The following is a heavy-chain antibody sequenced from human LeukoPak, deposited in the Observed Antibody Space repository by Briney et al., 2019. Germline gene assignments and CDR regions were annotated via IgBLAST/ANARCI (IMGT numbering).Heavy chain of an antibody. CDR3: ARDPVRCSSTSCYYDFYY. D-gene: IGHD2-2*01. Sequence: SVKVSCKASGGTFSSYAISWVRQAPGQGLEWMGGIIPIFGTANYAQKFQGRVTITADESTSTAYMELSSLRSEDTAVYYCARDPVRCSSTSCYYDFYYWGQGTLVTASS. CDR2: IIPIFGTA. CDR1: GGTFSSYA. V-gene: IGHV1-69*13. J-gene: IGHJ4*02.